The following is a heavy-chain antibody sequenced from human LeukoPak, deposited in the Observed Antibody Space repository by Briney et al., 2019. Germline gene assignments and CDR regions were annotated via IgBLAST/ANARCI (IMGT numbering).Heavy chain of an antibody. CDR1: GFTFSSYE. V-gene: IGHV4-34*01. J-gene: IGHJ4*02. Sequence: NPGGSLRLSCAASGFTFSSYEMNWIRQPPGKGLEWIGEINHSGSTNYNPSLKSRVTISVDTSKNQFSLKLSSVTAADTAVYYCARALLGYCSGGSCYAHGYWGQGTLVTVSS. D-gene: IGHD2-15*01. CDR3: ARALLGYCSGGSCYAHGY. CDR2: INHSGST.